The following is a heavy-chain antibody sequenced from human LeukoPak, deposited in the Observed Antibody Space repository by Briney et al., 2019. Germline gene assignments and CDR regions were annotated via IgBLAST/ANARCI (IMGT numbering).Heavy chain of an antibody. CDR1: GYTFTGYY. Sequence: ASVKVSCKASGYTFTGYYMHWVRQAPGQGLEWMGWINPNSGNTGYAQKFQGRVTMTRNTSISTAYMELSSLRSEDTAVYYCAFSYYGSGSPADFDYWGQGTLVTVSS. V-gene: IGHV1-8*02. CDR2: INPNSGNT. D-gene: IGHD3-10*01. J-gene: IGHJ4*02. CDR3: AFSYYGSGSPADFDY.